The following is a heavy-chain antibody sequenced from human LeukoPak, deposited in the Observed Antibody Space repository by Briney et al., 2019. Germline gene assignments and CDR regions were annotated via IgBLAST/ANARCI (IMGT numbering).Heavy chain of an antibody. Sequence: GGSLRLSCTVSEFSLRDYPLSWVRQAPGRGLEWIGFIRAEAYDGTTEYVPSVRGRFTISRDDSKSIAYLQMNSLKTDDTAVYYCTRDYGGNSGRGHWGQGTLVTVSS. CDR3: TRDYGGNSGRGH. CDR1: EFSLRDYP. D-gene: IGHD4-23*01. CDR2: IRAEAYDGTT. V-gene: IGHV3-49*04. J-gene: IGHJ4*02.